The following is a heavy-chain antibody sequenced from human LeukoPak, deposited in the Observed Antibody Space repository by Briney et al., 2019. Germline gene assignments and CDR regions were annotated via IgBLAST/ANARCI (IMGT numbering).Heavy chain of an antibody. V-gene: IGHV4-59*01. CDR3: ARDTGYPGNDAFDI. J-gene: IGHJ3*02. Sequence: SETLSLTCTVSGGSITSDYWSWIRQPPGKGLEWIGYIYYSGSISYNPSLKSRVTMSVDTSKNQFSLKLNSLTAADTAVYYCARDTGYPGNDAFDIWGQGTMVTVSS. D-gene: IGHD5-12*01. CDR1: GGSITSDY. CDR2: IYYSGSI.